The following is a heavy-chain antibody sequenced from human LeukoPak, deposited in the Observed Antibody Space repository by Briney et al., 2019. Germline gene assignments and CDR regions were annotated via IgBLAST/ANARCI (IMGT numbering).Heavy chain of an antibody. CDR2: INHSGST. CDR1: GGSFSGYY. J-gene: IGHJ6*03. CDR3: ARSSSWPYYYYYYMDV. D-gene: IGHD6-13*01. V-gene: IGHV4-34*01. Sequence: PSETLSLTCAVYGGSFSGYYWSWIRQSPGKGLEWIGEINHSGSTNYNPSLKSRVTISVDTSKNQFSLKLSSVTAADTAVYYCARSSSWPYYYYYYMDVWGKGTTVTVSS.